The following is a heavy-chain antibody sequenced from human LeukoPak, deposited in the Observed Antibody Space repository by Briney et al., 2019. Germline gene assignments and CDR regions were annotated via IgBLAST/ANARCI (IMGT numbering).Heavy chain of an antibody. CDR1: GYTFTAYY. D-gene: IGHD3-22*01. CDR2: INPNSGES. CDR3: ARDPIVVAGHYYGMDV. Sequence: ASVRVSCKASGYTFTAYYIHWVRQAPGRGLEWMGWINPNSGESKYAQTFQGRVTMTRDTSISTAYMELTRLRSDDTAVYYCARDPIVVAGHYYGMDVWGQGTTVTVSS. V-gene: IGHV1-2*02. J-gene: IGHJ6*02.